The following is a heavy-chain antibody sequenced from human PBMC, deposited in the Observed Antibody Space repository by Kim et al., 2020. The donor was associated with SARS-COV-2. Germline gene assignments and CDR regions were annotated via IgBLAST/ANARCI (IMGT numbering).Heavy chain of an antibody. D-gene: IGHD2-2*01. V-gene: IGHV4-30-2*01. CDR2: IYHSGST. Sequence: SETLSLTCAVSGGSISSGGYSWSWIRKPPGKGLEWIGYIYHSGSTYYNPSLKSRVTISVDRSKNQFSLKLSSVTAADTAVYYCARESQYQLLFDYWGQGTLVTVSS. CDR3: ARESQYQLLFDY. CDR1: GGSISSGGYS. J-gene: IGHJ4*02.